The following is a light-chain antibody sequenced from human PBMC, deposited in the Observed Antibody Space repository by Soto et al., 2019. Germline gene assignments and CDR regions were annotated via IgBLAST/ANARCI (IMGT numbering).Light chain of an antibody. CDR3: QQIYSAPLT. V-gene: IGKV1-39*01. J-gene: IGKJ4*01. Sequence: DIHSTHSPSSLSSSFVDRVTITCRASQSITTYLNWYRQKPGKAPKLLIYAASSLQSGVPSRFSGSGSETEFTLSISSLQPEDFTTYFCQQIYSAPLTFGGGTKVDI. CDR1: QSITTY. CDR2: AAS.